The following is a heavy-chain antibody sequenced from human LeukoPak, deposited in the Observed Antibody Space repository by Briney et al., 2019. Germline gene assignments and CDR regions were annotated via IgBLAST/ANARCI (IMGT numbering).Heavy chain of an antibody. CDR1: GGSISSSRYY. CDR2: IYYSGST. V-gene: IGHV4-39*01. CDR3: ARADSGSYGLAWFDP. J-gene: IGHJ5*02. Sequence: AETLSLTRTVSGGSISSSRYYWGWIRQPGGKGLEGIGSIYYSGSTYYNPSLKNRVTISVDTSKNQFSLKLSSVTAADTDVYYCARADSGSYGLAWFDPWGQGTLVTVSS. D-gene: IGHD1-26*01.